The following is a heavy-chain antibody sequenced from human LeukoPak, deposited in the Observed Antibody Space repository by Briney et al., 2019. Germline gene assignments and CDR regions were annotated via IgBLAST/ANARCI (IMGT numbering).Heavy chain of an antibody. CDR2: IYYSGST. Sequence: PSETLPLTCTASGVSISSYYWSWIRQPPGKGLEWIGYIYYSGSTNYNPSLKSRVTISVDTSKNQFSLKLSSVTAADTAVYYCAREGYCSGGSCLRDYYYYMDVWGKGTTVTVSS. V-gene: IGHV4-59*12. D-gene: IGHD2-15*01. CDR1: GVSISSYY. J-gene: IGHJ6*03. CDR3: AREGYCSGGSCLRDYYYYMDV.